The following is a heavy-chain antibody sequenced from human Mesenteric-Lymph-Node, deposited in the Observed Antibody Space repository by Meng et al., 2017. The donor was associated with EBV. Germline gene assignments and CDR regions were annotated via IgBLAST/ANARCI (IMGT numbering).Heavy chain of an antibody. V-gene: IGHV4-34*01. Sequence: QVQLPPGGAGLLKPSETLSLTCAGYGGAFSGYYWSWIRQPPGKGLEWIGEINHSGSTNYNPSLKSRVTISVDTSKNQFSLKLSSVTAADTAVYYCARGRSYVSGVIDPWGQGTLVTVSS. D-gene: IGHD3-16*01. J-gene: IGHJ5*02. CDR1: GGAFSGYY. CDR3: ARGRSYVSGVIDP. CDR2: INHSGST.